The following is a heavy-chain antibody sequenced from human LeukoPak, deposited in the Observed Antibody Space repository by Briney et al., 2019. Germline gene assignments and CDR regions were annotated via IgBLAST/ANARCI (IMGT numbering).Heavy chain of an antibody. CDR1: GFTFSSYW. V-gene: IGHV3-7*01. CDR2: IKYDGSGK. J-gene: IGHJ4*02. D-gene: IGHD6-13*01. Sequence: PGGSLRLSCAASGFTFSSYWMTWVRQAPGKGLEWVANIKYDGSGKYYVDSVRGRFTISRDNAKNSLYLQMNSLRAEDTAVYYCAGDIEAAGLFFDYWGQGTLVTVFS. CDR3: AGDIEAAGLFFDY.